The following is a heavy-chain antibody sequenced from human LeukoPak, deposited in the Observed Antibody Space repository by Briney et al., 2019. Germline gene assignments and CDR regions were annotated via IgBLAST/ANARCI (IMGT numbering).Heavy chain of an antibody. V-gene: IGHV4-59*01. D-gene: IGHD3-10*01. CDR1: GGSISSYY. CDR2: IYSSGST. CDR3: ATMVQGVHTYFGS. Sequence: SETLSLTCTVSGGSISSYYWSWIRQSPGKGLEWIGYIYSSGSTNYNPSLKSRVTISVDASKNQFSLKLSSVTAADTAVYYCATMVQGVHTYFGSWGQGNLVAVSS. J-gene: IGHJ4*02.